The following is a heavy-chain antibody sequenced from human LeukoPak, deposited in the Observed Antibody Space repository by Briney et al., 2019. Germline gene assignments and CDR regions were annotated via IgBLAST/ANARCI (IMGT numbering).Heavy chain of an antibody. Sequence: AASVKVSCKASGGTFSSYAISWVRQAPGQGLEWMGGIIPIFGTANYAQKFQGRVTITTDESTSTAYMELSSLRSEDTAVYYCARDPPLVGAFDIWGQGTMVTVSS. CDR2: IIPIFGTA. CDR3: ARDPPLVGAFDI. D-gene: IGHD2-2*01. CDR1: GGTFSSYA. V-gene: IGHV1-69*05. J-gene: IGHJ3*02.